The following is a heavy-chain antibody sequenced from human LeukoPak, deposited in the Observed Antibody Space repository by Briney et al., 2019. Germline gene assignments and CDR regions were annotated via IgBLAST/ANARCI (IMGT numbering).Heavy chain of an antibody. CDR2: IYYGGST. D-gene: IGHD1-26*01. Sequence: PSETLSLTCAVSGDAISGGGYYWTWIRQHPGKGLEWIAYIYYGGSTYYNPSLKSRATISVDTSKNQFSLMLTSVTAADTAMYYCARDRGSYRPFDYWGQGILVTVSS. CDR3: ARDRGSYRPFDY. J-gene: IGHJ4*02. CDR1: GDAISGGGYY. V-gene: IGHV4-31*11.